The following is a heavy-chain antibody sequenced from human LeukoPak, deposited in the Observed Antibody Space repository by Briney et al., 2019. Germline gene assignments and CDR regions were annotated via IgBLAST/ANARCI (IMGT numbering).Heavy chain of an antibody. D-gene: IGHD5-12*01. CDR2: ISYDGSNE. J-gene: IGHJ4*02. V-gene: IGHV3-30-3*01. Sequence: GGSLRLSCAASGFTFSSNAMHWVRQAPGKGLEWVAVISYDGSNEYYADSVKGRFTISRDNSKNTLYPQMNSLRGADTDVYYCARDKTFIATTTTGYFEYWGQGTLVTVFS. CDR1: GFTFSSNA. CDR3: ARDKTFIATTTTGYFEY.